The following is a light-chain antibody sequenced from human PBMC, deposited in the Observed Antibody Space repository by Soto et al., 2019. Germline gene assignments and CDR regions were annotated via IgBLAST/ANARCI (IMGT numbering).Light chain of an antibody. V-gene: IGKV2-40*01. Sequence: DIVMTQTPLSLPVTPGEPASISCRSSQSLLDSDDGNTYLDRYLQKPGQSPQLLIYTISYRDSGVPDRFSGSGSGTDFTPKISSVEAEDVGVYYCMQHIECPWTFGQGNNLEIK. CDR2: TIS. CDR1: QSLLDSDDGNTY. CDR3: MQHIECPWT. J-gene: IGKJ2*01.